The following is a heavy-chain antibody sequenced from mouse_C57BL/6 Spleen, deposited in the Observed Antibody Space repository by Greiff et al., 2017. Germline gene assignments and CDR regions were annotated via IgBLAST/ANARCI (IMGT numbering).Heavy chain of an antibody. V-gene: IGHV2-2*01. Sequence: VQGVESGPGLVQPSQSLSITCTVSGFSLPSYGVHWVRQSPGKGLEWLGVIWSGGSTDYNAAFISRLSISKDNSKSQVFFKMNSLQADDTAIYYCAIDSNYGYFDVWGTGTTVTVSS. CDR1: GFSLPSYG. J-gene: IGHJ1*03. CDR2: IWSGGST. CDR3: AIDSNYGYFDV. D-gene: IGHD2-5*01.